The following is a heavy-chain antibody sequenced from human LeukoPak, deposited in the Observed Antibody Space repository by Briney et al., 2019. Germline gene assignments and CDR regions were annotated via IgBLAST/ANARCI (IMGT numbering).Heavy chain of an antibody. CDR3: ARGREIPTDFDY. CDR2: MNPNSGNT. Sequence: ASVKVSCKASGYTFTSYDINWVRQATGQGLEWMGWMNPNSGNTGYAQKFQGRVTMTRNTSISTAYMELSSLRSEDTAVYYCARGREIPTDFDYWGRGTLVTVSS. J-gene: IGHJ4*02. D-gene: IGHD2-2*02. V-gene: IGHV1-8*01. CDR1: GYTFTSYD.